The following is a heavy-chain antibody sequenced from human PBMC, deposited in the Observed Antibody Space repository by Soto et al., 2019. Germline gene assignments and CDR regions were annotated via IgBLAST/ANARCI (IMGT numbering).Heavy chain of an antibody. D-gene: IGHD1-26*01. CDR1: GFTFSSYG. CDR2: ISYDGSNK. Sequence: QVQLVESGGGVVQPGRSLRLSCAASGFTFSSYGMHWVRQAPGKGLEWVAVISYDGSNKYYADSVKGRFTISRDNSKNTLYLQMNSVRAEDTAVYYCAKGGIVGATDDAFDIWGQGTMVTVSS. V-gene: IGHV3-30*18. J-gene: IGHJ3*02. CDR3: AKGGIVGATDDAFDI.